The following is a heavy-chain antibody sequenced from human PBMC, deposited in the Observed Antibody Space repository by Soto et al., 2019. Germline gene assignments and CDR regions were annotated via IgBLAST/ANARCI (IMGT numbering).Heavy chain of an antibody. D-gene: IGHD2-2*01. CDR1: GFTFSSYG. V-gene: IGHV3-30*18. CDR2: ISYDGSNK. J-gene: IGHJ6*02. CDR3: AKGERNGGTVVPAAILDYYYGMDV. Sequence: QVQLVESGGGVVQPGRSLRLSCAASGFTFSSYGMHWVRQAPGKGLEWVAVISYDGSNKYYADSVKGRFTISRDNSKNTLDLQMNSLRAEDTAVYYCAKGERNGGTVVPAAILDYYYGMDVWGQGTTVTVSS.